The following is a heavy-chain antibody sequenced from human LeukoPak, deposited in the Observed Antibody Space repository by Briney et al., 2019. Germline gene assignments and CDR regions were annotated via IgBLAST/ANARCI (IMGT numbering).Heavy chain of an antibody. CDR2: IYYSGST. V-gene: IGHV4-59*01. Sequence: SETLSLTCTVSGGSISSYYWSWIRQPPGKGLEWIGYIYYSGSTNYNPSLKSRVTISVDTSKNQFSLKLSSVTAADTAVYYCARAVAVAGMRRAWYYFDYWGQGTLVTVSS. D-gene: IGHD6-19*01. J-gene: IGHJ4*02. CDR1: GGSISSYY. CDR3: ARAVAVAGMRRAWYYFDY.